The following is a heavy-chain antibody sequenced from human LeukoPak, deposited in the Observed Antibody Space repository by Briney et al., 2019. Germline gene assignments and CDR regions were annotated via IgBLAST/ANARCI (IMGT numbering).Heavy chain of an antibody. CDR2: IYYSGST. CDR1: GGSISNYY. J-gene: IGHJ2*01. D-gene: IGHD1-26*01. V-gene: IGHV4-59*01. Sequence: SETLSLTCTVSGGSISNYYGNWIRQPPGKGLEGIGNIYYSGSTNYNPSLKSRVTISVDTSKNQFSLKLSSLTAADTAVYYCARRGANSGSYSHFDLWGRGTLVTVSS. CDR3: ARRGANSGSYSHFDL.